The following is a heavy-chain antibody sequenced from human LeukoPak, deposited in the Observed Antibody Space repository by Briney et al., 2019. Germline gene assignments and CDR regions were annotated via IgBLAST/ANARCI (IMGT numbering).Heavy chain of an antibody. CDR1: GFTFKTNA. D-gene: IGHD3-16*01. CDR2: ISDSGGST. Sequence: GGSLRLSCAASGFTFKTNAMSWVRQAPGKGLEWVSGISDSGGSTLYADSVKGRFTISRDNSKNTLYLQMDSLRAEDTAIYYCAKDLHYWGCDYWGQGTLVTVSS. CDR3: AKDLHYWGCDY. J-gene: IGHJ4*02. V-gene: IGHV3-23*01.